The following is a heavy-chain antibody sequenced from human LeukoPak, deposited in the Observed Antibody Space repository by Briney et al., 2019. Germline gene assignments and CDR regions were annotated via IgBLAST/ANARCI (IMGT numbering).Heavy chain of an antibody. D-gene: IGHD6-13*01. CDR3: ARDRGMRAAANGRYWFDP. Sequence: WASVKVSCKASGYSFSSHGTSWVRQAPGQGLEWMGWISAYNGNTNYAQKLQGRVTMTTDTSTSTAYMELRSLRSDDTAVYYCARDRGMRAAANGRYWFDPWGQGTLVTVSS. J-gene: IGHJ5*02. CDR2: ISAYNGNT. CDR1: GYSFSSHG. V-gene: IGHV1-18*01.